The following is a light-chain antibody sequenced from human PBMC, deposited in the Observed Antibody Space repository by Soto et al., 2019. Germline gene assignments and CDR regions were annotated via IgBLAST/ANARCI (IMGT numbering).Light chain of an antibody. CDR2: DAS. Sequence: DIQMTQSPSTVSASVGDRVTITCRASQSISRGLAWYQQKPGKAPKLLIFDASSLESGVPSTFSGSGSETEFTLTISSLQPDDFATYYCQQYSGSSRTFGQGTKVEIK. CDR3: QQYSGSSRT. V-gene: IGKV1-5*01. CDR1: QSISRG. J-gene: IGKJ1*01.